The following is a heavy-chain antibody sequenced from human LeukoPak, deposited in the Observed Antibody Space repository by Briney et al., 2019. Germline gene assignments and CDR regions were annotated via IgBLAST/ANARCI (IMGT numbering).Heavy chain of an antibody. Sequence: SETLSLTCTVSGDSISSSSYYWGWIRQPPGKGLEWIGSIYSGSTSYNPSLKSRVTISLDTSKNQFSLKLTSVTAADTAVYCCARKGYSISWYSPWGQGTLVTVSS. CDR1: GDSISSSSYY. CDR3: ARKGYSISWYSP. J-gene: IGHJ5*02. D-gene: IGHD6-13*01. CDR2: IYSGST. V-gene: IGHV4-39*07.